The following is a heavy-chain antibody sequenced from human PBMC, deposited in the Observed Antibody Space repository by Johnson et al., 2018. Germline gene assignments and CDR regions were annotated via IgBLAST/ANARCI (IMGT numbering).Heavy chain of an antibody. CDR3: VHPEHGSERRAEYFQH. CDR2: ISYEGNNK. D-gene: IGHD1-1*01. CDR1: GFTFSSYG. Sequence: QVQLVEAGGGVVQPGRSLRLSCAASGFTFSSYGMHWVRQAPGKGLEWVAVISYEGNNKYYADYVKGRFTISRDNSKNSLYLQMNSLRGEDTAVYYCVHPEHGSERRAEYFQHWGQGTLVTVSS. V-gene: IGHV3-30*03. J-gene: IGHJ1*01.